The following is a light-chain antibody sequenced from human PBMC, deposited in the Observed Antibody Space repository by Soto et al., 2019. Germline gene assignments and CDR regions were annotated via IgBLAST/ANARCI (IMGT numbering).Light chain of an antibody. CDR3: CSHAANSAFV. CDR1: SSDVGAFNT. Sequence: QSALTQPPSASGSPGQSVTISCTGTSSDVGAFNTVSWYQQHPGKAPKLVIFEVTKRPSGVPNRFSASKSGNTASLTVSGLQAEDEADYYCCSHAANSAFVFGTGTKLTVL. J-gene: IGLJ1*01. V-gene: IGLV2-8*01. CDR2: EVT.